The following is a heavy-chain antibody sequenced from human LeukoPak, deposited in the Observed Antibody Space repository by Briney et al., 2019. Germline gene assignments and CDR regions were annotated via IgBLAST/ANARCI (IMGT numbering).Heavy chain of an antibody. V-gene: IGHV3-48*03. CDR3: ARVGYYYDSSGYS. Sequence: GGSLRLSCAASGFTFSSYEMNWVRQAPGKGLEWVSYISSSGSTIYYADSVKGRFTISRDNAKNSLYLQMNSLRAEDTAVYYCARVGYYYDSSGYSWGQGTLVTVSS. CDR2: ISSSGSTI. CDR1: GFTFSSYE. J-gene: IGHJ5*02. D-gene: IGHD3-22*01.